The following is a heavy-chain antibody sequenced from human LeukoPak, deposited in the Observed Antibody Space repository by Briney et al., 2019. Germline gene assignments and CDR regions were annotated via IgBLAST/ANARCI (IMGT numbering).Heavy chain of an antibody. CDR2: IRFDGSQT. CDR3: AKGRGRDGQNLFDY. CDR1: GFTFSSYG. J-gene: IGHJ4*02. Sequence: GGSLRLSCAASGFTFSSYGMHSVRQAPGKGLDWVAFIRFDGSQTHYADSVKGRFTISRDNSKNTLYLQMNTLRPEDTAFYYCAKGRGRDGQNLFDYWGQGTLVTVSS. V-gene: IGHV3-30*02. D-gene: IGHD5-24*01.